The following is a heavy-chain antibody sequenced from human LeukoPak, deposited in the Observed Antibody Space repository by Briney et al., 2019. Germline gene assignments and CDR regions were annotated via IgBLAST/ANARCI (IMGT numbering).Heavy chain of an antibody. CDR1: GDSISSGYY. V-gene: IGHV4-38-2*01. J-gene: IGHJ4*02. CDR3: ARVNWNPDY. Sequence: SETLSLTCAVSGDSISSGYYWGWIRQPPGRGLEWIGTIYHTGSTYSNPSLKSRVTISVDTSKNLFSPKLSSVTAAETAVYYCARVNWNPDYWGQGTLVTVSS. CDR2: IYHTGST. D-gene: IGHD1-20*01.